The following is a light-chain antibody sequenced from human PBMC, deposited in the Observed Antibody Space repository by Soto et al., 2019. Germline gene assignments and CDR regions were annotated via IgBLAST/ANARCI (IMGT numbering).Light chain of an antibody. J-gene: IGLJ3*02. Sequence: QSVLNQPASVSGSPGQSITISCTGTSSDVGSYNLVSWYQQHPGKAPKLMIYEVSKRPSGVSNRFSGSKSGNTASLTISGLQAEDEADYYCCSYAGSSTYWVFGGGTKLTVL. V-gene: IGLV2-23*02. CDR2: EVS. CDR3: CSYAGSSTYWV. CDR1: SSDVGSYNL.